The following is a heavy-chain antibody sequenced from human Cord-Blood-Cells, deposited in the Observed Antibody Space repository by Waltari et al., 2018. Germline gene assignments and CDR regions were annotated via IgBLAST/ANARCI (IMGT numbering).Heavy chain of an antibody. CDR3: ARGGIMAAAGTGYFDL. V-gene: IGHV1-2*04. CDR1: GYTFTGYY. J-gene: IGHJ2*01. Sequence: QVQLVQSGAEVKKPGASVKVSCKASGYTFTGYYMHWVRPAPGQGLEWMGWINPNSGGTNYAQKFQGWVTMTRDTSISTAYMELSRLRSDDTAVYYCARGGIMAAAGTGYFDLWGRGTLVTVSS. D-gene: IGHD6-13*01. CDR2: INPNSGGT.